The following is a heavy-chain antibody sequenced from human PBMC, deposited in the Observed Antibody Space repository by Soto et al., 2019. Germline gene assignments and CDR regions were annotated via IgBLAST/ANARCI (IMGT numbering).Heavy chain of an antibody. CDR1: GGSISSSSYY. CDR2: IYYSGST. CDR3: ASREWQPRGLDAFDI. J-gene: IGHJ3*02. V-gene: IGHV4-39*01. D-gene: IGHD3-3*01. Sequence: QLQLQESGPGLVKPSETLSLTCTVSGGSISSSSYYWGWIRQPPGKGLEWIGSIYYSGSTYYNPSLKSRVTISVDTSKNQFSLKLSSVTAADTAVYYCASREWQPRGLDAFDIWGQGTMVTVSS.